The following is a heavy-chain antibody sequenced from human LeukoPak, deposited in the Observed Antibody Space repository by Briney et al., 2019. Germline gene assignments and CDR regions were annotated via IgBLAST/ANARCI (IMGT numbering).Heavy chain of an antibody. V-gene: IGHV3-7*01. CDR3: AREDYDILTGYLHDYYYYYMDV. Sequence: GGSLRLSCAASGFTFSSYWVSWVRQAPGKGLEWVANIKQDGSEKYYVDSVKGRFTISRDNAKNSLYLQMNSLRAEDTAVYYCAREDYDILTGYLHDYYYYYMDVWGKGTTVTVSS. D-gene: IGHD3-9*01. CDR1: GFTFSSYW. CDR2: IKQDGSEK. J-gene: IGHJ6*03.